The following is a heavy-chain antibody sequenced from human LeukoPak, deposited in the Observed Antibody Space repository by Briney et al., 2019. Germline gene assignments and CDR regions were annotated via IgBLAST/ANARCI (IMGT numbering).Heavy chain of an antibody. CDR3: ARTTYSGWFDS. CDR1: GFTFDDYA. V-gene: IGHV3-9*01. Sequence: PGGSLRLSCAASGFTFDDYAMHWVRQAPGKGLEWVSGISWNSGSIGYADSVKGRFTISRDNAKNSLYLQMNSLRAEDTAFYYCARTTYSGWFDSWGQGTLVTVSS. J-gene: IGHJ5*02. CDR2: ISWNSGSI. D-gene: IGHD2/OR15-2a*01.